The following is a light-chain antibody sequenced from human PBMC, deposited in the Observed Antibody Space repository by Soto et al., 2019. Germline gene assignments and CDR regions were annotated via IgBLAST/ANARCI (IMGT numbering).Light chain of an antibody. CDR1: QNINIW. CDR3: QQYNGDSRG. J-gene: IGKJ1*01. CDR2: NAA. V-gene: IGKV1-5*01. Sequence: DIQMTQSPSTLSASVGDRVTITCRASQNINIWLAWYQQKPGKAPKLLIYNAAYLESAVPSRFSGSGSGTESTLTISSLQPDDFAIYYCQQYNGDSRGFGQGTKVELK.